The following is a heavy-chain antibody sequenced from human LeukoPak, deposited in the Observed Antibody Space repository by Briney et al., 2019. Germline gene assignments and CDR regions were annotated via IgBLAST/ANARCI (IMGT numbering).Heavy chain of an antibody. J-gene: IGHJ4*02. Sequence: ASVKVSCKASGYSFISFYIHWVRQAPGQGLEWMGVINPSGGSTAYAQQFQGRVTMTRDTSTGTVYMELSSLRSEDTAVYYCARHSLIGTTPFDYWGQGTLVTVSS. CDR3: ARHSLIGTTPFDY. CDR1: GYSFISFY. D-gene: IGHD1-20*01. CDR2: INPSGGST. V-gene: IGHV1-46*01.